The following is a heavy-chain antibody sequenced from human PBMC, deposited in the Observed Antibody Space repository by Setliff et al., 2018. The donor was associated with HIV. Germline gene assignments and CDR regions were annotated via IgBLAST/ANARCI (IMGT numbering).Heavy chain of an antibody. CDR3: AKMVGGSRSSGSCYFDY. V-gene: IGHV3-23*01. CDR1: GFTFSTYA. J-gene: IGHJ4*02. D-gene: IGHD2-15*01. CDR2: ISGSGTTT. Sequence: PGGSLRLSCAASGFTFSTYAMSWVRQAPGKGLELVSVISGSGTTTYYADSVKGRFTIPRDNSKNTVYLQMNSLRAEDTAIYYCAKMVGGSRSSGSCYFDYWGQGTLVTVSS.